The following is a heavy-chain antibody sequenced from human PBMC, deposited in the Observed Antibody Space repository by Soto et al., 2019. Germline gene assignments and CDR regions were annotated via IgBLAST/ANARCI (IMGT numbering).Heavy chain of an antibody. Sequence: SVKVSCKASGGTFSSCTISWVRQAPGQGLEWMGRIIPILGIANYAQKFQGRVTITADKSTSTAYMELSSLRSEDTAVYYCAREGVTHVPNWFDPWGQGALVTVSS. CDR2: IIPILGIA. D-gene: IGHD2-21*02. J-gene: IGHJ5*02. CDR3: AREGVTHVPNWFDP. CDR1: GGTFSSCT. V-gene: IGHV1-69*04.